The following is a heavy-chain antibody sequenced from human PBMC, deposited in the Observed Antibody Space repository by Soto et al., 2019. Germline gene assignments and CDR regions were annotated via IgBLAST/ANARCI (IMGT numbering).Heavy chain of an antibody. V-gene: IGHV3-64*01. J-gene: IGHJ6*02. D-gene: IGHD3-16*01. CDR2: ITSNGVNT. CDR3: ARRIPFGYGMDV. CDR1: GFTFSSYA. Sequence: EVQLVESGGGLVQPGGSLRLSCAASGFTFSSYAMHWVRQAPGKGVEYVSAITSNGVNTDDASSVKGRFTISRAKSKNKLYLKMGRLRAEDMAVYCCARRIPFGYGMDVWGQGTTVTVSS.